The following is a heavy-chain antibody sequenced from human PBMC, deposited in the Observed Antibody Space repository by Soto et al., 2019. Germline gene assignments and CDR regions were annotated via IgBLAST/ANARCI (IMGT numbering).Heavy chain of an antibody. CDR3: ARHLCVLRFLEWEPYYYYGMDV. J-gene: IGHJ6*02. D-gene: IGHD3-3*01. V-gene: IGHV4-39*01. Sequence: SETLSLTCTVSGGSISSCSYYWGWIRQPPGKGLEGIGSIYYGGSTYYNPSLKSRVTISVDTSKNQFSLKLSSVTAADTAVYYCARHLCVLRFLEWEPYYYYGMDVWGQGTTVIVSS. CDR1: GGSISSCSYY. CDR2: IYYGGST.